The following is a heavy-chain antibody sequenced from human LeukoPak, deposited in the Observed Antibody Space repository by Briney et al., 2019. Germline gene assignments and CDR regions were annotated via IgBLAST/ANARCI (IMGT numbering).Heavy chain of an antibody. J-gene: IGHJ4*02. Sequence: GGCLRLSCAASGFAFSSYAVHWVRQAPGKGLECGAVIAHDGSKKYYADFVKGRFTISRDNSKNTLYLHMNSLIPEDTAVYFCAKDWKFYYVSGSFFPDNWGEGNLVTVSS. CDR3: AKDWKFYYVSGSFFPDN. V-gene: IGHV3-30-3*01. CDR1: GFAFSSYA. D-gene: IGHD3-10*01. CDR2: IAHDGSKK.